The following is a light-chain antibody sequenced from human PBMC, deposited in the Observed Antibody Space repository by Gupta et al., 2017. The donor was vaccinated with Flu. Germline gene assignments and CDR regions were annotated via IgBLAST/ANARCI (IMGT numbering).Light chain of an antibody. CDR3: QQYDNLPYT. J-gene: IGKJ2*01. CDR1: QTISHW. Sequence: PSTLSASVGDRVTITCRASQTISHWLAWYQQRPGHAPKLLISKASTLKSGVPSRFSGSGSGTEFTLTISSLQPDDFATYYCQQYDNLPYTFGQGTKLEIK. CDR2: KAS. V-gene: IGKV1-5*03.